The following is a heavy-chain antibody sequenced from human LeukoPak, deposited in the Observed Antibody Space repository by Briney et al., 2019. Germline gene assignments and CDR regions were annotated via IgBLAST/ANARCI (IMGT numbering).Heavy chain of an antibody. J-gene: IGHJ3*02. CDR3: ARGPGALDSGSYDMEDDAFDI. V-gene: IGHV4-4*07. D-gene: IGHD1-26*01. CDR2: IYTSGST. CDR1: SGSISSYY. Sequence: SETLSLTCTVSSGSISSYYWSWLRQPAGKGLEWIGRIYTSGSTNYNPSLKSRVTMSVDTSKNQFSLKLSSVTAADTAVYYCARGPGALDSGSYDMEDDAFDIWGQGTMVTVSS.